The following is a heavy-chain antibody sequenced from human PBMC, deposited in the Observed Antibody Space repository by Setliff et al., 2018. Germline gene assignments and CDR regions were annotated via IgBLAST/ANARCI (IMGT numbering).Heavy chain of an antibody. CDR3: ARDGGGDSDAFDI. D-gene: IGHD3-16*01. V-gene: IGHV1-2*06. CDR2: INPSSGAT. J-gene: IGHJ3*02. Sequence: ASVKVSCKVSGYTLTELSMYWVRQAPGQGLEWMGRINPSSGATIYAQKFRGRVTMTSDTSISTAYMELGRLRSDDTAVYFCARDGGGDSDAFDIWGQGTMVTVSS. CDR1: GYTLTELS.